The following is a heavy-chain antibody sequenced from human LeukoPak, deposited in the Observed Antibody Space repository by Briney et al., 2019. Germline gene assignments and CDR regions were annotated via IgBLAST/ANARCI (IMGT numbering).Heavy chain of an antibody. CDR1: GFTFSSYG. J-gene: IGHJ6*02. CDR3: AKDQAAYYYYGMDV. Sequence: PGGSLRLSCAASGFTFSSYGMHWVRQAPGKGLEWVAVISYDGSNKYYADSVKGRFTISRDNSKNTLYLQMNSLRAEDTAVYYCAKDQAAYYYYGMDVWGQGTTVTVSS. V-gene: IGHV3-30*18. CDR2: ISYDGSNK.